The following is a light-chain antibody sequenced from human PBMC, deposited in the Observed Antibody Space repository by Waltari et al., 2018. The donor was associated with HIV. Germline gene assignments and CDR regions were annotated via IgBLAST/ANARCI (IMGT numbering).Light chain of an antibody. Sequence: QSVLTQPPSASGTPGQRVTISCSGSSSNIGSNYVYWYQQLPGTAPKLLIYRNNQRPSGVPDQFSGSNSGTSASLAISGLRSEDEADYYCAARDDSLSGPVFGGGTKLTVL. CDR3: AARDDSLSGPV. CDR1: SSNIGSNY. V-gene: IGLV1-47*01. CDR2: RNN. J-gene: IGLJ2*01.